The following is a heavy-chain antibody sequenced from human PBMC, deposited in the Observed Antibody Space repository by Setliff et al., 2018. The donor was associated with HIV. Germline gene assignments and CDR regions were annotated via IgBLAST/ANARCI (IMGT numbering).Heavy chain of an antibody. J-gene: IGHJ6*03. CDR1: GFTFSSYA. Sequence: GGSLRLSCSASGFTFSSYAMHWVRQAPGKGLEYVSAISSNGGSTYYADSVKGRFTISRDNSTNTLYLQMSSLRAEDTAVYYCVKARVDGDYYYYYYMDVWGKGTTVTVSS. CDR2: ISSNGGST. CDR3: VKARVDGDYYYYYYMDV. V-gene: IGHV3-64D*09. D-gene: IGHD4-17*01.